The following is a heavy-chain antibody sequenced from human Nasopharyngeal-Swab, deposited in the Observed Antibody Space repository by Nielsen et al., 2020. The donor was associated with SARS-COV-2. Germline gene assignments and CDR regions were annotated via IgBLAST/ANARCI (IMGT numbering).Heavy chain of an antibody. CDR3: ARGNGYSGSYYWFDP. V-gene: IGHV1-8*02. CDR1: GYTFTSYG. J-gene: IGHJ5*02. Sequence: ASVKVSCKASGYTFTSYGISWVRQATGQGLEWMGWMNPNSGNTGYAQKFQGRVTMTRNTSISTAYMELSSLRSEDTAVYYCARGNGYSGSYYWFDPWGQGTLVTVSS. D-gene: IGHD1-26*01. CDR2: MNPNSGNT.